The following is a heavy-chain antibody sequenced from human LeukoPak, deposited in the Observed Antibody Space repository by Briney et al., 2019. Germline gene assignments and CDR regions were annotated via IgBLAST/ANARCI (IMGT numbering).Heavy chain of an antibody. V-gene: IGHV4-59*01. J-gene: IGHJ4*02. CDR2: IYYSGST. CDR3: ARYYGSGSEPPYYFDY. Sequence: SETLSLTCTVSGGSISSYYWSWIRQPPGKGLEWIGYIYYSGSTNYNPSPKSRVTISVDTSKNQFSLKLSSVTAADTAVYYCARYYGSGSEPPYYFDYWGQGTLVTVSS. CDR1: GGSISSYY. D-gene: IGHD3-10*01.